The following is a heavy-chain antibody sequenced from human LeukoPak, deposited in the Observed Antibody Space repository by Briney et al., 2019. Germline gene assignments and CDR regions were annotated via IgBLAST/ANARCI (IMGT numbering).Heavy chain of an antibody. V-gene: IGHV3-53*01. CDR2: IYGGGNT. CDR1: GFSVSSNY. CDR3: ARGRWSSSGYQDY. Sequence: GGSLRLSCAASGFSVSSNYITWVRQAPGKGLECVSVIYGGGNTYYADSVGGRFTISRDNSKNTLYLQMNSLRVEDTAMYYCARGRWSSSGYQDYWGRGTLVTVSS. D-gene: IGHD3-22*01. J-gene: IGHJ4*02.